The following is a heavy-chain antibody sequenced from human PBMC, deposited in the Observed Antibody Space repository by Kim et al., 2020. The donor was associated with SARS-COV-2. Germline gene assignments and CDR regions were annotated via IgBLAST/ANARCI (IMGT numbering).Heavy chain of an antibody. D-gene: IGHD3-3*01. V-gene: IGHV5-51*01. Sequence: SPPLQGQVTISADKSISIAYLQWSSLKASDTAMYYCARRARYYDSSGMDVWGQGTTVTVSS. CDR3: ARRARYYDSSGMDV. J-gene: IGHJ6*02.